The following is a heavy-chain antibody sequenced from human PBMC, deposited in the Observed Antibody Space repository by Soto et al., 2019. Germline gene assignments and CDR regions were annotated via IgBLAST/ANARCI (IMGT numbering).Heavy chain of an antibody. Sequence: EVQLVESGGGLVQPGGSLRLSCAASGFTFSDYSMNWVRQAPGKGLEWVSYISTSSSTIYYADSVKGRFTVSRDNAKNSLYLQMNPRRAEDTSVYNCAGEAGSGSYSDVMDVWGQGTTVTVSS. CDR3: AGEAGSGSYSDVMDV. CDR1: GFTFSDYS. D-gene: IGHD3-10*01. J-gene: IGHJ6*02. CDR2: ISTSSSTI. V-gene: IGHV3-48*01.